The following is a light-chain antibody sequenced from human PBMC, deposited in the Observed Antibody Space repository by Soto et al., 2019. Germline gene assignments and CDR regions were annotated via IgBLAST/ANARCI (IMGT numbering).Light chain of an antibody. CDR2: AAS. CDR1: QGISNY. J-gene: IGKJ5*01. V-gene: IGKV1-27*01. Sequence: EIQMTRSASALSTSVRARVTITCRTSQGISNYLAWYQQKPGKVPKLLIYAASTLQSGVPSRFSGSGSGTDFTLTISSLHPEDVATYYCQKYNSALSITFRQGTRLEIK. CDR3: QKYNSALSIT.